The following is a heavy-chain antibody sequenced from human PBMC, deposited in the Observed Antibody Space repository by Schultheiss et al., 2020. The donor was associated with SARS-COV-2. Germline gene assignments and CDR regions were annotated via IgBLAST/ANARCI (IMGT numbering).Heavy chain of an antibody. CDR1: GFTVSSYG. J-gene: IGHJ4*02. CDR3: AREAAADYYFDY. Sequence: GGSLRLSCAASGFTVSSYGMHWVRQAPGKGLEWVAVIWYDGSNKYYADSVKGRFTISRDNSKNTLYLQMNSLRAEDTAVYYCAREAAADYYFDYWGQGTLVTVSS. CDR2: IWYDGSNK. D-gene: IGHD6-13*01. V-gene: IGHV3-33*08.